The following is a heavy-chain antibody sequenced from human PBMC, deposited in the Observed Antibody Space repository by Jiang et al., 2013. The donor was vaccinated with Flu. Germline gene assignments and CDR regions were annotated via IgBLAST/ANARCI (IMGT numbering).Heavy chain of an antibody. CDR2: INAKDAYT. Sequence: VQLVESGAEVKKPGASVKISCKASGYTFTNYYIHWVRQAPGQGLEWMGLINAKDAYTEYTQKFLGRLTLTRDTSTTTVYMELSSLQSEDTALYYCARDPITTFDKDFDFWGQGTQVTVSS. CDR1: GYTFTNYY. V-gene: IGHV1-46*01. CDR3: ARDPITTFDKDFDF. D-gene: IGHD1/OR15-1a*01. J-gene: IGHJ4*02.